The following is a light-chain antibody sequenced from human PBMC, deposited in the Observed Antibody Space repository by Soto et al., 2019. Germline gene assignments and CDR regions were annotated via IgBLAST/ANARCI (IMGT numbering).Light chain of an antibody. CDR2: AAS. CDR3: QQSYSTPFT. Sequence: DIQMTQSPSSLSASVGDRVTITCRASQSISSYLNWYQQKPGKAPKLLIYAASSLQSGVPSRFSGDGSGTDFTLTTSSLQPEDFATYYCQQSYSTPFTFGPGTKVDIK. V-gene: IGKV1-39*01. CDR1: QSISSY. J-gene: IGKJ3*01.